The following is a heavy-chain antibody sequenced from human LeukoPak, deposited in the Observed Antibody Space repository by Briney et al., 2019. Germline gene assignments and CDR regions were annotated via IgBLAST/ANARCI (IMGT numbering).Heavy chain of an antibody. J-gene: IGHJ3*02. V-gene: IGHV1-8*01. CDR1: GYTFTSDG. Sequence: ASVKVSCKASGYTFTSDGINWVRQATGQDLEWMGWMNPNSGNTGYAQKFQGRVTMTRNIATSTAYMELSSLRSEDTAVYYCARKTYYDILTGYYPAFDIWGQGTVVTVSS. D-gene: IGHD3-9*01. CDR3: ARKTYYDILTGYYPAFDI. CDR2: MNPNSGNT.